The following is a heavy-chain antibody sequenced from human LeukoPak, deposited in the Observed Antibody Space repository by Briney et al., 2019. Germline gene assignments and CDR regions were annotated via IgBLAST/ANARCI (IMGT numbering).Heavy chain of an antibody. D-gene: IGHD1-26*01. V-gene: IGHV3-30-3*01. J-gene: IGHJ4*02. CDR3: ARDVWYSGSSQTYLDY. CDR2: ISYDGSNK. Sequence: GRSLRLSCAASGFTFSSYAMHWVRQAPGKGLEWVSVISYDGSNKYYADSVKGRFTISRDNSKNTLYLQMNSLRAEDTAVYYCARDVWYSGSSQTYLDYWGQGTLVTVSS. CDR1: GFTFSSYA.